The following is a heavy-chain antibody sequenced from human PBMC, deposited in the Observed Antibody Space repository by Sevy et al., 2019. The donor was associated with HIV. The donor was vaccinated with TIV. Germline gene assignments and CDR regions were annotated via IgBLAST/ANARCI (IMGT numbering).Heavy chain of an antibody. CDR2: IRRDGSST. V-gene: IGHV3-74*01. CDR3: RRDQGIATRRWFDP. Sequence: GGSLRLSCAASGFTFSSYSMHWVRQAPGKGLVWVSRIRRDGSSTNYADSVKGRFTISRDNAKNTLYLQMNSLRAEDTAMYYCRRDQGIATRRWFDPWGQGTLVTVSS. CDR1: GFTFSSYS. J-gene: IGHJ5*02. D-gene: IGHD6-6*01.